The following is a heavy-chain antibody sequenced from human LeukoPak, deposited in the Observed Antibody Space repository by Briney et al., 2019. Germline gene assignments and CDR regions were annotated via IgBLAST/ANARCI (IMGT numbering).Heavy chain of an antibody. D-gene: IGHD3-3*01. CDR1: GFTFDDYA. CDR2: ISWDGGGT. V-gene: IGHV3-43D*03. J-gene: IGHJ4*02. CDR3: VKDLTPKRELRFLEWSSGYFDY. Sequence: GGSLRLSCAASGFTFDDYAMHWVRQPPGKGLEWVSLISWDGGGTDYADSLKGRFTMYRDNTKNSLYLQMNSLRPEDTALYYCVKDLTPKRELRFLEWSSGYFDYWGQGTLVTVSS.